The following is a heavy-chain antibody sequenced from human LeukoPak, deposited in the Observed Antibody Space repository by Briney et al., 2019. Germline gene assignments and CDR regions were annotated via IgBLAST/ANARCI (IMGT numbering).Heavy chain of an antibody. CDR1: GFTFSSYA. V-gene: IGHV3-23*01. CDR3: ANMQLGGWSPLGY. J-gene: IGHJ4*02. D-gene: IGHD6-19*01. CDR2: ISGSGGST. Sequence: GSLRLSCAASGFTFSSYAMSWVRQAPGKGLEWVSAISGSGGSTYYADSVKGRFTISRDNSKNTLYLQMNSLRAEDTAVYYCANMQLGGWSPLGYWGQGTLVTVSS.